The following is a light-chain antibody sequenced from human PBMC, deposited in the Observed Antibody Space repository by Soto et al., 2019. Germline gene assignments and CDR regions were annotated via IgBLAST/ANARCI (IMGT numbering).Light chain of an antibody. CDR1: QSLIHSDRNTY. J-gene: IGKJ5*01. CDR2: EVS. Sequence: EILMTQTPVSAPFTLGHSASISCRSSQSLIHSDRNTYLSWFHQKPGQSPQLLIYEVSTRVSGVPDRFSGSGSGTDFTLEISRVETDDVGIYYCMQSTQLPPTFGQGTRLEIK. CDR3: MQSTQLPPT. V-gene: IGKV2D-29*02.